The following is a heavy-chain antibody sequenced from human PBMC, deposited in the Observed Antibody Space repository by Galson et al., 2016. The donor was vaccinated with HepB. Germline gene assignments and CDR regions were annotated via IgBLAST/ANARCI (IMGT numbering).Heavy chain of an antibody. J-gene: IGHJ3*02. CDR3: AREGGFYPYNDAFDI. V-gene: IGHV1-2*06. CDR1: GYTFSAYY. CDR2: IDPNSGGT. Sequence: SVKVSCKASGYTFSAYYIHWVRQAPGQGLEWMGRIDPNSGGTNYAQNFQGRVTMTRDTSISTAYMELSRLRSDDTAVYYCAREGGFYPYNDAFDIWGRGTMVTVSS. D-gene: IGHD3-22*01.